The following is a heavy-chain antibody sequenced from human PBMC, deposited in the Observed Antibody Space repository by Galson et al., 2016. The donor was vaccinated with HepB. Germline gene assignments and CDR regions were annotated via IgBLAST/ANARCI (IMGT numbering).Heavy chain of an antibody. V-gene: IGHV3-21*04. D-gene: IGHD1-14*01. CDR3: AHGKVPYLPTTFDY. Sequence: SLRLSCAASGFTFRSYVMNWVRQAPGKGLEWVSSTSSGSSYIYYADSVKGRFTISRDNAKNTLYLQMNSLRAEDTAVYYCAHGKVPYLPTTFDYWGQGTLVTVSS. CDR1: GFTFRSYV. CDR2: TSSGSSYI. J-gene: IGHJ4*02.